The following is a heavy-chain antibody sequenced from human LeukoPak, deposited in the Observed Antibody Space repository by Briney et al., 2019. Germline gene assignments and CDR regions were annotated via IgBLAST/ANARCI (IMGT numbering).Heavy chain of an antibody. J-gene: IGHJ4*02. CDR3: AKGVFWSGYVGNYFDY. V-gene: IGHV3-23*01. D-gene: IGHD3-3*01. CDR2: ISGSGGST. Sequence: GGSLRLSCAASGFTFSSYAMSWVRQAPGKGLEWVSAISGSGGSTYYADSVKGRITISRDNSKNTLYLQMNSLRAEDTAVYYCAKGVFWSGYVGNYFDYWGQGTLVTVSS. CDR1: GFTFSSYA.